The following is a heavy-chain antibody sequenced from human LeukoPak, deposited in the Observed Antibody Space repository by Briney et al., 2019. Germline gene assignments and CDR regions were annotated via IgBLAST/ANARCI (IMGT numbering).Heavy chain of an antibody. CDR3: TRGAGWLIDY. CDR1: GGSISSYY. J-gene: IGHJ4*02. D-gene: IGHD3-16*01. Sequence: PSETLSLTCTVSGGSISSYYWGWIRQPPGKGLEWIGSIYYSGSTYYNPSLKSRVTISADMSKNHFSLKLNSVTTADTAVYYCTRGAGWLIDYWGQGILVTVSS. V-gene: IGHV4-39*07. CDR2: IYYSGST.